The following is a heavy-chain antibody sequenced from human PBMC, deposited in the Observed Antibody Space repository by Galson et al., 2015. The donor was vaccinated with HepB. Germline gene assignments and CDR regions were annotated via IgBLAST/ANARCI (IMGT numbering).Heavy chain of an antibody. CDR2: INTNTGNP. D-gene: IGHD5-12*01. J-gene: IGHJ6*03. V-gene: IGHV7-4-1*02. CDR3: VRVGVATIPPDYYYYYMDV. CDR1: GYTFTSYA. Sequence: SVKVSCKASGYTFTSYAMNWVRQAPGQGLEWMGWINTNTGNPTYAQGFTGRFVFSLDTSVSTAYLQVSSLKAEDTAVYYCVRVGVATIPPDYYYYYMDVWGKGTRSPSP.